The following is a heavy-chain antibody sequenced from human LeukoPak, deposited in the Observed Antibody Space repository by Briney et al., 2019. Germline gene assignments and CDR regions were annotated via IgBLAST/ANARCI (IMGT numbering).Heavy chain of an antibody. CDR3: ARHETGGTYPLKY. J-gene: IGHJ4*02. CDR2: IYSSGTT. D-gene: IGHD1-26*01. CDR1: GFTFSTYA. Sequence: GSLRLSCAASGFTFSTYAMSWVRQPPGKGLESIGYIYSSGTTNYNPSLQSRVTMLVDTSRNQFSLRLSSVTAADTAVYYCARHETGGTYPLKYWGQGTLVTVSS. V-gene: IGHV4-59*08.